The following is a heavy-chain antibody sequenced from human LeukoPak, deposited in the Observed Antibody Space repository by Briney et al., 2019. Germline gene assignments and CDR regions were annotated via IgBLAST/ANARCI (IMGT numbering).Heavy chain of an antibody. V-gene: IGHV3-30*04. CDR2: ISSDGSYK. CDR1: GFTFRGYA. Sequence: GRSLRLSCAASGFTFRGYAIHWVSQAPGQGLEWVTIISSDGSYKNYADSVKGRFTISRDNSKNTLYLQMNSLRPEDTAVYYCASGLAYYYDSTAYFLDYWGQGTLVTVSS. J-gene: IGHJ4*02. D-gene: IGHD3-22*01. CDR3: ASGLAYYYDSTAYFLDY.